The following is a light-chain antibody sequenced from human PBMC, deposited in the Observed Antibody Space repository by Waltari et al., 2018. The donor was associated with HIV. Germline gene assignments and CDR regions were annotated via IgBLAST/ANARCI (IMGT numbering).Light chain of an antibody. CDR3: QSADSSYTYPGVV. V-gene: IGLV3-25*03. CDR2: KDS. Sequence: SYELTQPPSVSVSPGQTARITCSGDALPKKYAYWYQQKPGQAPVLVIVKDSDRPSGIPERFSCSSSVTTVTLTISGFQAEDEADYYCQSADSSYTYPGVVFGGGTKLTVL. J-gene: IGLJ2*01. CDR1: ALPKKY.